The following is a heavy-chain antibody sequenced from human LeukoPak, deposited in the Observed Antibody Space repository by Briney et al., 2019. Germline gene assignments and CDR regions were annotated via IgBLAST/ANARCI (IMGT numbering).Heavy chain of an antibody. CDR3: AKDQGSSGRPRGEFDP. CDR2: ISSSSSYI. D-gene: IGHD6-19*01. V-gene: IGHV3-21*04. CDR1: GFTFSSYS. Sequence: PGGSLRLSCAASGFTFSSYSMNWVRQAPGKGLEWVSSISSSSSYIYYADSVKGRFTISRDNSRNTLYLQMNSLRAEDTAVYYCAKDQGSSGRPRGEFDPWGQGTLVTVSS. J-gene: IGHJ5*02.